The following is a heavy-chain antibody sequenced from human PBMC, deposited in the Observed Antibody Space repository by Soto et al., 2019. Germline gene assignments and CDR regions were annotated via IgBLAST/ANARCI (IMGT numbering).Heavy chain of an antibody. Sequence: QVQMVQSGAEVKKPGASVKVSCKASGYIFTNYDITWVRQAPGQGLEWVGWISAYNGNTNFAQKLQDRVTLTTDTSSSTAYMDRSSLRSDYTAVYYCARGADGDYWGQGTLVTVSS. D-gene: IGHD6-25*01. CDR1: GYIFTNYD. V-gene: IGHV1-18*01. J-gene: IGHJ4*02. CDR3: ARGADGDY. CDR2: ISAYNGNT.